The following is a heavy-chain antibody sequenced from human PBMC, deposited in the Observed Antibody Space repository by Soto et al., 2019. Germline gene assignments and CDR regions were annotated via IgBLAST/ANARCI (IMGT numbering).Heavy chain of an antibody. V-gene: IGHV3-23*01. CDR1: GFTFSSYA. D-gene: IGHD6-6*01. J-gene: IGHJ4*02. Sequence: PGGSLRLSCAASGFTFSSYAMSWVRQAPGKGLEWVSAISSGAGAYYVDSVKGRFTISRDNAKNTLFLQMNSLRAEDTAVYYCARSIEGYSYFDYWGQGTLVTVSS. CDR3: ARSIEGYSYFDY. CDR2: ISSGAGA.